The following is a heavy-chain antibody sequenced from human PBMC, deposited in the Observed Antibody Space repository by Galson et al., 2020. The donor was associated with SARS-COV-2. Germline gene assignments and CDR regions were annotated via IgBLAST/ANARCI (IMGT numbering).Heavy chain of an antibody. Sequence: ASVKVSCKASGYTFTGYYMHWVRQAPGQGLEWMGWINPNSGGTNYTQKFQGRVTMTRDTSITTAYMELSRLRSDDTAVYYCARDDGYSSGWPVGDGDYWGQGTLVTVSS. J-gene: IGHJ4*02. CDR2: INPNSGGT. CDR3: ARDDGYSSGWPVGDGDY. V-gene: IGHV1-2*02. D-gene: IGHD6-19*01. CDR1: GYTFTGYY.